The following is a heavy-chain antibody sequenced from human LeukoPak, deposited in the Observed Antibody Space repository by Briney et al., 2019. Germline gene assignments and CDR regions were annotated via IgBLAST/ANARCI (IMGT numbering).Heavy chain of an antibody. CDR3: ARDKYFRGYYYYGMDV. CDR1: GFTFSSYW. Sequence: GGSLRLSCAASGFTFSSYWMHWVRHAPGKGLVWVSRINSDGSSTSYADSVKGRFTISRDNAKNTLYLQMNSLRAEDTAVYYCARDKYFRGYYYYGMDVWGQGTTVTVSS. CDR2: INSDGSST. D-gene: IGHD2/OR15-2a*01. V-gene: IGHV3-74*01. J-gene: IGHJ6*02.